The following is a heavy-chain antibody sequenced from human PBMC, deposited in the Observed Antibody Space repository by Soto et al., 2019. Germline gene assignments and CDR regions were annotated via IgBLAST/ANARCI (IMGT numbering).Heavy chain of an antibody. D-gene: IGHD1-26*01. J-gene: IGHJ2*01. CDR2: ISYDGSNK. CDR3: AKGHRDDLVGATTGGWYFDL. CDR1: GFTFSTYG. V-gene: IGHV3-30*18. Sequence: QVQLVESGGGVVQPGRSLRLSCAASGFTFSTYGMHWVRQAPCKGLEWVAVISYDGSNKYYANSVKGRFTISRDNSKNTLYLQMNSLRAEDTAVYYCAKGHRDDLVGATTGGWYFDLWGRGTLVTVSS.